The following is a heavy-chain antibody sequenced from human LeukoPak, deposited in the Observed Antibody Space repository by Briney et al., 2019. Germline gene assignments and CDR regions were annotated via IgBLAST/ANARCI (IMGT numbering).Heavy chain of an antibody. Sequence: SQTLSLTCAISGDSVSSISVAWNWIRQSPSRGLEWLGRTYYRSKWYYEYAVSVKSRINISPDTSKNQFCLQLTSVTPEDTAVYYCSLARSEYHYGMDVWGQGTTVTVSS. J-gene: IGHJ6*02. V-gene: IGHV6-1*01. CDR3: SLARSEYHYGMDV. CDR1: GDSVSSISVA. CDR2: TYYRSKWYY.